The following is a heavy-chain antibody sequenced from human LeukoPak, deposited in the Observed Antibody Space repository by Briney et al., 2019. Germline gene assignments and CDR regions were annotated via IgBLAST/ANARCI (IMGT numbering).Heavy chain of an antibody. J-gene: IGHJ4*02. CDR2: VSYDGSNK. V-gene: IGHV3-30*18. CDR3: AKDRNYLGTLDY. D-gene: IGHD1-1*01. CDR1: GFTFSNCG. Sequence: PGGSLRLSCAASGFTFSNCGMHWVRQAPGKGLEWVAIVSYDGSNKYYADSVKGRFTISRDNSKNTLYLQVNSLRAEDTAVYYCAKDRNYLGTLDYWGQGTLVTVSS.